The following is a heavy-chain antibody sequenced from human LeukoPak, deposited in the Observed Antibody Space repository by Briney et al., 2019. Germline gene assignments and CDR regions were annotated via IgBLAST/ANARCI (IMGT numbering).Heavy chain of an antibody. Sequence: GGSLRLSCAASGFTFSSYDMHWVRQTTGKGLEWVSVIGTAGDTYYPGSVKGRFTISRENAKNSLYLQMNSLRAGDTAVYYCARVAQAYYYDSSGYYFDYWGQGTLVTVSS. CDR1: GFTFSSYD. V-gene: IGHV3-13*01. J-gene: IGHJ4*02. CDR3: ARVAQAYYYDSSGYYFDY. CDR2: IGTAGDT. D-gene: IGHD3-22*01.